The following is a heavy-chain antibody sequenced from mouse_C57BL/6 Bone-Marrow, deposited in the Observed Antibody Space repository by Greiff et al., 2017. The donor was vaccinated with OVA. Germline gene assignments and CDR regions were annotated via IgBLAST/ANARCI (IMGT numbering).Heavy chain of an antibody. CDR2: IWWDDDK. CDR1: GFSLSTFGMG. D-gene: IGHD1-1*01. V-gene: IGHV8-8*01. Sequence: QVTLKVSGPGILQPSQTLSLTCSFSGFSLSTFGMGVGWIRQPSGKGLEWLAHIWWDDDKYYNPALKSRLTISKDTSKNQVFLKIANVDTADTATYYCARIRVYYYEKEYYFDYWGQGTTLTVSS. J-gene: IGHJ2*01. CDR3: ARIRVYYYEKEYYFDY.